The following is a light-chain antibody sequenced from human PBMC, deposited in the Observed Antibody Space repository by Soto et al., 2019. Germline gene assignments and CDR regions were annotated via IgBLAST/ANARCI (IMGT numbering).Light chain of an antibody. CDR2: LNSDGSH. J-gene: IGLJ3*02. CDR3: QTWGTGRV. V-gene: IGLV4-69*01. CDR1: SGHSSYA. Sequence: QSVLTQSPSASASLGASVKLTCTLSSGHSSYAIAWHQQQPEKGPRYLMKLNSDGSHTKGDGIPDRFSGSSSGAERYLTISSLQSEDEGDYYCQTWGTGRVFGGGTKLTVL.